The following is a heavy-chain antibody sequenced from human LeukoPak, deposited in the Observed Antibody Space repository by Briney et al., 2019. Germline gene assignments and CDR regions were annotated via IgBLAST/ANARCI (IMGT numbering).Heavy chain of an antibody. CDR2: ISYDGSNK. J-gene: IGHJ4*02. D-gene: IGHD6-6*01. Sequence: GRSLRLSCAASGFTFSSYGMHWVRQAPGKGLGWVAVISYDGSNKYYADSVKGRFTISRDNSKNTLYLQMNSLRAEDTAVYYCAKEVRSYFGYWGQGTLVTVSS. V-gene: IGHV3-30*18. CDR3: AKEVRSYFGY. CDR1: GFTFSSYG.